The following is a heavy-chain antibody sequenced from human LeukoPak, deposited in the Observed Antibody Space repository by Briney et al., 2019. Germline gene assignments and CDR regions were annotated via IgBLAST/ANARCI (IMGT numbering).Heavy chain of an antibody. V-gene: IGHV3-23*01. D-gene: IGHD5-18*01. CDR3: AKDERGYSYGLFDH. J-gene: IGHJ4*02. CDR2: ISGSGGST. Sequence: GGSLRLSCAASGFAFSSYAMSWVRQAPGKGLGWVSAISGSGGSTYYADSVKGRFTISRDNSKNTLYLQMNSLRAEDTAVYYCAKDERGYSYGLFDHWGQGTLVTVSS. CDR1: GFAFSSYA.